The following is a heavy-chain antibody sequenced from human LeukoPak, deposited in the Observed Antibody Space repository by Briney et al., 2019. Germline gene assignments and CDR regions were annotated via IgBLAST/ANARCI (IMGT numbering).Heavy chain of an antibody. CDR2: ISGSGGST. CDR1: GFTFSSYA. CDR3: AKDGRWDTAMPNYYYYGMDV. Sequence: GGSLRPSFAASGFTFSSYAMSWVRQAPGKGLEWVSAISGSGGSTYYADSVKGRFTISRDNSKNTLYLQMNSLRAEDTAVYYCAKDGRWDTAMPNYYYYGMDVWGQGTTVTVSS. J-gene: IGHJ6*02. D-gene: IGHD5-18*01. V-gene: IGHV3-23*01.